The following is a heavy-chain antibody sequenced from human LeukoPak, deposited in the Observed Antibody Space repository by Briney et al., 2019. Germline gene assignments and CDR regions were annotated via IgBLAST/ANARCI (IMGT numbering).Heavy chain of an antibody. CDR2: ISGSGGST. CDR3: AKEGPYCSGGSCYSRDFDY. Sequence: GGSLRLSCAASGFTFSSYAMSWVRQAPGKELEWVSAISGSGGSTYYADSVKGRFTISRDNSKNTLYLQMNSLRAEDTAVYYCAKEGPYCSGGSCYSRDFDYWGQGTLVTVSS. V-gene: IGHV3-23*01. J-gene: IGHJ4*02. D-gene: IGHD2-15*01. CDR1: GFTFSSYA.